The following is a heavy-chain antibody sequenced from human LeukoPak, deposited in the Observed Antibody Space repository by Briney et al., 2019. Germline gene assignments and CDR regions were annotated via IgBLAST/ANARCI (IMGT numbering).Heavy chain of an antibody. CDR3: ARANTLYCSSTSCYTGFRVEHGNNWFDP. CDR2: VYYTGAS. Sequence: SETLSLTCTVSGGSISSSSYYWGWIRQPPGKGLEWIGSVYYTGASYYNPSLKSRVTISLDTSKNQFSLKLSSVTAADTAVYYCARANTLYCSSTSCYTGFRVEHGNNWFDPWGQGTLVTVSS. CDR1: GGSISSSSYY. J-gene: IGHJ5*02. V-gene: IGHV4-39*07. D-gene: IGHD2-2*02.